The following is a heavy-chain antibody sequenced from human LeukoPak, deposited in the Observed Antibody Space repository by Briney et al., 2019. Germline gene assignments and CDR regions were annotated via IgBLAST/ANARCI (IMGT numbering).Heavy chain of an antibody. Sequence: PSETLSLTCAVYGGSFSGYYWSWIRQPPGKGLEWIGEMNHSGSTNYNPSLKSRVTISVDTSKNQFSLKLSSVTAADTAVYYRARGLSYESYHFGYWDQGTLVTVSS. V-gene: IGHV4-34*01. CDR2: MNHSGST. D-gene: IGHD1-26*01. J-gene: IGHJ4*02. CDR3: ARGLSYESYHFGY. CDR1: GGSFSGYY.